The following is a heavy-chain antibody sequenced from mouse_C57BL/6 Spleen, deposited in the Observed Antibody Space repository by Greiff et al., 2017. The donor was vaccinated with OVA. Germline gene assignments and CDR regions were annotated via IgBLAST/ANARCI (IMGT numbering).Heavy chain of an antibody. CDR1: GFTFSSYT. CDR3: ARGGYGNYDVSWFAY. J-gene: IGHJ3*01. V-gene: IGHV5-9*01. D-gene: IGHD2-10*02. Sequence: EVKLVESGGGLVKPGGSLKLSCAASGFTFSSYTMSWVRQTPEKRLEWVATISGGGGNTYYPDSVKGRFTISRDNAKNTLYLQMSSLRSEDTALYYCARGGYGNYDVSWFAYWGQGTLVTVSA. CDR2: ISGGGGNT.